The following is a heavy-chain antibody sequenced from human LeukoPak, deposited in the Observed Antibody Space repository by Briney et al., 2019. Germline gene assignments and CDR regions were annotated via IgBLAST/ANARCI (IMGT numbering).Heavy chain of an antibody. CDR1: GFTFGSYS. CDR2: ISWNSGVI. CDR3: AKDQGATYFYYMDV. V-gene: IGHV3-9*03. J-gene: IGHJ6*03. Sequence: GGSLRLSCAASGFTFGSYSMNWVRQAPGKGLEWVSGISWNSGVIRYADSVKGRFTISRDNAKNSLYLQMNSLRAEDMALYYCAKDQGATYFYYMDVWGKGTTVAVSS.